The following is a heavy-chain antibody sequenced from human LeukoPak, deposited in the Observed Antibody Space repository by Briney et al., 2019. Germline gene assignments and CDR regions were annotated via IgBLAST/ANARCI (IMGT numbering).Heavy chain of an antibody. V-gene: IGHV4-34*01. J-gene: IGHJ6*02. Sequence: SETLSLTCAVYGGSFGGYYWSWIRQPPGKGLEWIGEINHSGSTNYNPSLKSRVTISVDTSKNQFSLKLSSVTAADTAVYYCARARVVVVPAARRYYYYGMDVWGQGTTVTVSS. CDR3: ARARVVVVPAARRYYYYGMDV. D-gene: IGHD2-2*01. CDR2: INHSGST. CDR1: GGSFGGYY.